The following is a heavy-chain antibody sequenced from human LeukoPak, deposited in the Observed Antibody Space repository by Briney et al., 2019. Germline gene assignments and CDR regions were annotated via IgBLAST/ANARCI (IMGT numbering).Heavy chain of an antibody. V-gene: IGHV3-15*01. CDR1: GFTFSNAW. J-gene: IGHJ4*02. Sequence: PGGSLRLSCAASGFTFSNAWMSWVRQAPGKGLEWVGRIKSKTDGGTTDYAAPVKGRFTISRDDSKNTLYLQMDSLKTEDTAVYYCTTEWLRYLTRGGHWGQGTLVTVSS. CDR2: IKSKTDGGTT. CDR3: TTEWLRYLTRGGH. D-gene: IGHD3-9*01.